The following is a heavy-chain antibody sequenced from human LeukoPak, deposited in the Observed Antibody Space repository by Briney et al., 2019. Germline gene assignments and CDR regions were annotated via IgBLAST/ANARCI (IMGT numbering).Heavy chain of an antibody. CDR3: ARVTSSSLYSFDY. J-gene: IGHJ4*02. V-gene: IGHV3-21*01. CDR1: GFTFSNYG. CDR2: ISSGSSYI. D-gene: IGHD6-13*01. Sequence: GGSLRLSCAASGFTFSNYGMDWVRQAPGKGLEWVSSISSGSSYISYADSVKGRFTIPRDNAKNSLYLQMNSLRAEDTAVYYCARVTSSSLYSFDYWGQGTLVTVSS.